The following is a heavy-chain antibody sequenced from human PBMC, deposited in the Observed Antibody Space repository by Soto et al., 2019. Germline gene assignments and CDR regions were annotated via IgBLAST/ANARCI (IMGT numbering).Heavy chain of an antibody. CDR3: AREGASGFGMDV. CDR2: IYTSGST. D-gene: IGHD1-26*01. Sequence: LSLTCNVSGGSIRGYYWSWVRQPAGKALEWIGRIYTSGSTNYNPSLRSRVSISVDTSKNQFSLTVTSVTAADTAVYYCAREGASGFGMDVWGQGTTVTVSS. CDR1: GGSIRGYY. J-gene: IGHJ6*02. V-gene: IGHV4-4*07.